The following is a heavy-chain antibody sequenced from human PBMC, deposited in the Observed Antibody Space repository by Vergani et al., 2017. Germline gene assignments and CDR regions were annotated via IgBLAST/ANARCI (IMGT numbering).Heavy chain of an antibody. V-gene: IGHV3-48*04. CDR1: GFTFSSYS. CDR2: ISSSSSTI. Sequence: EVQLVESGGGLVQPGGSLRLSCAASGFTFSSYSMNWVRQAPGKGLEWVSYISSSSSTIYYADSVKGRFTISRDNAKNSLYLQMNSLRAEDTAVYYCARDWARLEYDILTGPEPRIDAFDIWGQGTMVTVSS. D-gene: IGHD3-9*01. CDR3: ARDWARLEYDILTGPEPRIDAFDI. J-gene: IGHJ3*02.